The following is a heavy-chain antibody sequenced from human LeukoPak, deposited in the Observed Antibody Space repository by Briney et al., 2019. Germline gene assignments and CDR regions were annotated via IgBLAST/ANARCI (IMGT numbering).Heavy chain of an antibody. J-gene: IGHJ5*02. Sequence: GGSLRLSCAASGFTFSSYAMSWVRQAPGKGLEWVSAISGSGGSTYYADSVKGRFTISRDNSKNTLYLQMNSLRAEDTAVYYCAKDLRSGWYHNWFDPWGQGTLVTVSS. CDR1: GFTFSSYA. V-gene: IGHV3-23*01. CDR2: ISGSGGST. D-gene: IGHD6-19*01. CDR3: AKDLRSGWYHNWFDP.